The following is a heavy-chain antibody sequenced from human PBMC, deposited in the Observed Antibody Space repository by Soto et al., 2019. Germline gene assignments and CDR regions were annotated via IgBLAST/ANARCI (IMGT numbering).Heavy chain of an antibody. D-gene: IGHD3-22*01. V-gene: IGHV1-69*13. CDR3: VRNHYYDSSGYYYFDS. Sequence: SVKVSRQASVCTFSSYAISWVRQAPGQGLEWMGGIIPIFGTTRNAQKFQGRVTSSADESTCTVYRELSRLTTEETALYYCVRNHYYDSSGYYYFDSWGQGTPVTVSS. CDR2: IIPIFGTT. J-gene: IGHJ4*02. CDR1: VCTFSSYA.